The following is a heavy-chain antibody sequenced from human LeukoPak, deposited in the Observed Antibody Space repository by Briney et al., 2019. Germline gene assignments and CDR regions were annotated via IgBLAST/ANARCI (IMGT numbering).Heavy chain of an antibody. J-gene: IGHJ6*02. V-gene: IGHV4-59*01. CDR1: GGSISSYY. CDR2: IYYSGST. CDR3: ARDSLYGMDV. Sequence: SETLSLTCTVSGGSISSYYWSWIRQPPGKGLEWIGYIYYSGSTNYNPSLKSRVTISVDTSKNQFSLKLSSVTAADTAVYYCARDSLYGMDVWGQGTTVTVSS.